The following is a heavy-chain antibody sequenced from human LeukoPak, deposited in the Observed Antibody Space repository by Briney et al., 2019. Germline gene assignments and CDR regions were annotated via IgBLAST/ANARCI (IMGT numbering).Heavy chain of an antibody. CDR1: GFTFSSYA. CDR2: ISGSGGST. CDR3: AKILVVAAMKHDAFDI. D-gene: IGHD2-15*01. Sequence: GRTLRLYCAASGFTFSSYAMSWVRQAPGKGLEWVSAISGSGGSTYYADSVKGRFTISRDNSKNTLYLQMNSLRAEDTAVYYCAKILVVAAMKHDAFDIWGQGTMVTVSS. V-gene: IGHV3-23*01. J-gene: IGHJ3*02.